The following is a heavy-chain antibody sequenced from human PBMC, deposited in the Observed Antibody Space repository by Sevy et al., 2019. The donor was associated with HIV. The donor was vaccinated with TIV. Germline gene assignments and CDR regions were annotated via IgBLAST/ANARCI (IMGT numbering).Heavy chain of an antibody. D-gene: IGHD3-9*01. J-gene: IGHJ6*02. V-gene: IGHV1-69*13. CDR2: IIPIFGKG. Sequence: ASVKVSCKASGGTFSSYAISWVRQAPGQGLEWMGGIIPIFGKGNYAQKFQGRVTITADESTSTAYMELGSLRSEEQAVYYCAWSFNWYYDILTGYRPGRYGMDVWGQGTTVTVS. CDR1: GGTFSSYA. CDR3: AWSFNWYYDILTGYRPGRYGMDV.